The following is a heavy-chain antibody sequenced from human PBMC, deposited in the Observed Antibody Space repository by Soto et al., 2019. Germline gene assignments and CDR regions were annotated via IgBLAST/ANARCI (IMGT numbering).Heavy chain of an antibody. V-gene: IGHV5-51*01. CDR1: GYTFTNYW. CDR2: IYPGDSDT. CDR3: AASIFYYGMDV. J-gene: IGHJ6*02. Sequence: GESLKISCKGSGYTFTNYWIGWVRQMPGKGPEWMGIIYPGDSDTKYNPSFQGQVTISADKSITTTYLQWSSLKASDTAIYYCAASIFYYGMDVWGQGTTVTVS.